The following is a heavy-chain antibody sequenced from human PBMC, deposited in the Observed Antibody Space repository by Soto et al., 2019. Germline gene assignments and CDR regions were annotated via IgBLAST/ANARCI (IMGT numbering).Heavy chain of an antibody. V-gene: IGHV5-51*01. CDR1: GYTFTNYW. CDR2: IYPGDSDT. CDR3: AASIFYYGMDV. J-gene: IGHJ6*02. Sequence: GESLKISCKGSGYTFTNYWIGWVRQMPGKGPEWMGIIYPGDSDTKYNPSFQGQVTISADKSITTTYLQWSSLKASDTAIYYCAASIFYYGMDVWGQGTTVTVS.